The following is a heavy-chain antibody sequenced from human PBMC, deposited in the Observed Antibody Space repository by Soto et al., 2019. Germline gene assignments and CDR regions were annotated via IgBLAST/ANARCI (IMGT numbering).Heavy chain of an antibody. J-gene: IGHJ5*02. CDR1: GYTFGNSW. V-gene: IGHV5-51*01. Sequence: PGVSLKISCKGSGYTFGNSWIAWVRQMPGKGLEWLGNIFPGDSDTKYSPSFQGRVTLSADTSISTAYLHWSSLKASDSAIYFCVRHLRARGVVRDGDLDTWGQGDLVTVSS. D-gene: IGHD4-17*01. CDR3: VRHLRARGVVRDGDLDT. CDR2: IFPGDSDT.